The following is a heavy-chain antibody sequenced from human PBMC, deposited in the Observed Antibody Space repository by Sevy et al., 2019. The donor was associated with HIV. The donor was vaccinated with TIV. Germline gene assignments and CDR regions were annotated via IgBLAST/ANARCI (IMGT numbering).Heavy chain of an antibody. V-gene: IGHV4-38-2*02. Sequence: SETLSLICTVSGYSISSSYYWGWIRQPPGKGLEYIGTGHYDGRTYYNPSLMSRVTITIDTSNNQLSLKVTSVTAADTSACYCVRGASYYASGALYFDYWGQGTLVTVSS. CDR2: GHYDGRT. D-gene: IGHD3-10*01. J-gene: IGHJ4*02. CDR3: VRGASYYASGALYFDY. CDR1: GYSISSSYY.